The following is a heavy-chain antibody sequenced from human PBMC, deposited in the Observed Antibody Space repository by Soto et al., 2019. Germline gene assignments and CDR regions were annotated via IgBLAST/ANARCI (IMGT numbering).Heavy chain of an antibody. Sequence: EAHLVESGGGLVQPGGSLRLSCAFSGFSFDEHAMHWVRQAPGKGLEWVAGLLWHGDRPGYADSVKGRFTISRDSAKDFLYLQMNSLRTEVTALYYCGKDLTPGGLESWGQGTLVTVSS. CDR3: GKDLTPGGLES. CDR1: GFSFDEHA. J-gene: IGHJ4*02. V-gene: IGHV3-9*01. D-gene: IGHD2-15*01. CDR2: LLWHGDRP.